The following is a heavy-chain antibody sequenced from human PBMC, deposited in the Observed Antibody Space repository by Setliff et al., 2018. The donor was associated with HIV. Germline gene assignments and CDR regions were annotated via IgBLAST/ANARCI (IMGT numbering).Heavy chain of an antibody. CDR3: ARGGGGYYYVGAVDI. Sequence: ASVKVSCKISGYTLTELSIHWVRQAPGKGLEWMANFDPEDGETFYAQKFQGRLTMTEDTSTDTAYMELSSLRSDDTAMYYCARGGGGYYYVGAVDIWGQGTVAT. CDR2: FDPEDGET. CDR1: GYTLTELS. J-gene: IGHJ3*02. D-gene: IGHD3-22*01. V-gene: IGHV1-24*01.